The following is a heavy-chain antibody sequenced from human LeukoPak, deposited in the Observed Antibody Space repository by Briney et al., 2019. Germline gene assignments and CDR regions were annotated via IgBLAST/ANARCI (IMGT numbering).Heavy chain of an antibody. CDR1: GFTFSTYW. V-gene: IGHV3-74*01. CDR2: INIDGSAT. D-gene: IGHD4/OR15-4a*01. J-gene: IGHJ6*04. CDR3: VRQVQMDV. Sequence: GGSLRLSCAASGFTFSTYWMHWVRQAPGKGLVWVTRINIDGSATTYADSVKGRFTISRDNAKNTLYLQMTSLRAEDTAVYYCVRQVQMDVWGKGTTVIVST.